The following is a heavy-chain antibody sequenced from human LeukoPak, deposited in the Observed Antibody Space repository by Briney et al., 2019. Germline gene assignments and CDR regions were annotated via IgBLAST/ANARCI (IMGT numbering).Heavy chain of an antibody. J-gene: IGHJ4*02. V-gene: IGHV1-18*01. Sequence: GASVKVSCKASGYTFTSYDITWVRQAPGQGLEWMGWINAYNGYTNYAQKLQGRVTLTTDTSTSTAYMELRSLRSDDTAVYFCARVAGGSGSYYIPDYRGQGTLVTVSS. D-gene: IGHD3-10*01. CDR3: ARVAGGSGSYYIPDY. CDR1: GYTFTSYD. CDR2: INAYNGYT.